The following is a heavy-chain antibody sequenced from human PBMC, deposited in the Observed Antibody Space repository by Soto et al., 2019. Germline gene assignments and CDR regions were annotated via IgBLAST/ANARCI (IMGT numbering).Heavy chain of an antibody. CDR2: IWYDRSKK. V-gene: IGHV3-33*01. CDR1: RFSFGLYG. CDR3: AISPYTTGYHYGMDV. J-gene: IGHJ6*02. D-gene: IGHD3-9*01. Sequence: AGSLRLSCAPTRFSFGLYGMQWVRQPPGKGLVWVAVIWYDRSKKYYADAVQSRFTISRDKYMNTLYLQKRSLRAEDTAVYNCAISPYTTGYHYGMDVWGQGTTVTVSS.